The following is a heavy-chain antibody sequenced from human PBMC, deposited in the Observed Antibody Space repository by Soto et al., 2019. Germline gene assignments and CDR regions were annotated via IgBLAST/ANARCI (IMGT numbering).Heavy chain of an antibody. Sequence: SLRLSCAVSGFTVSYNYMNWVRQAPGKGLEWVSVIYRGGDTFYADSVKGRFTISRDNSKNTLYLQMNSLSAEDTAVYYCARGVYGSGSYYIGDAFDMWGQGTMVTVSS. CDR3: ARGVYGSGSYYIGDAFDM. CDR2: IYRGGDT. CDR1: GFTVSYNY. J-gene: IGHJ3*02. D-gene: IGHD3-10*01. V-gene: IGHV3-53*01.